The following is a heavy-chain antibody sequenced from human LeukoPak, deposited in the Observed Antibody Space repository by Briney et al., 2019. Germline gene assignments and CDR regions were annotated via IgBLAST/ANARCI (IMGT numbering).Heavy chain of an antibody. CDR2: INHSGST. CDR1: GGSFSGYY. CDR3: AGTIVVVPAADKSGWFDP. J-gene: IGHJ5*02. Sequence: SGTLSLTCAVYGGSFSGYYWNWIRQPPGKGLEWIGEINHSGSTNYNPSLKSRVTISVDTSKNQFSLKLSSVTAADTAVYYCAGTIVVVPAADKSGWFDPWGQGTLVTVSS. V-gene: IGHV4-34*01. D-gene: IGHD2-2*01.